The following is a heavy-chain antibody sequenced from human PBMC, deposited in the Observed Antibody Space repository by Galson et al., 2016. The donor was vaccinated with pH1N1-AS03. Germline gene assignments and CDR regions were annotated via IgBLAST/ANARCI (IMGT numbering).Heavy chain of an antibody. D-gene: IGHD2-8*01. V-gene: IGHV1-46*01. CDR3: ARDRRGEYVGSNGRFYVTEAFEI. Sequence: SVKVSCKASGYTFTMYYIHWVRQVPGQGLEWMGMINPSGGYTSHAQKFQGRVTMTRDTSTNTSYMEVSSLRSEDTAVYFCARDRRGEYVGSNGRFYVTEAFEIWGQGTKVTVSS. J-gene: IGHJ3*02. CDR1: GYTFTMYY. CDR2: INPSGGYT.